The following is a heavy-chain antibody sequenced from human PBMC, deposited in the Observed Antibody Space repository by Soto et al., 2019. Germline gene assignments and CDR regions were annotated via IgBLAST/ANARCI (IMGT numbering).Heavy chain of an antibody. CDR1: GGSFSGYY. Sequence: QVQLQQWGAGLLKPSETLSLTCAVYGGSFSGYYWSWIRQPPGKGLEWIGEIDHIGSTNYNPSLMIRVTISVDPSKNQFSLKLSSVTAADTAVYYCARGGSGYSPFDYWGQGTLVPVSS. V-gene: IGHV4-34*01. CDR2: IDHIGST. D-gene: IGHD3-3*01. CDR3: ARGGSGYSPFDY. J-gene: IGHJ4*02.